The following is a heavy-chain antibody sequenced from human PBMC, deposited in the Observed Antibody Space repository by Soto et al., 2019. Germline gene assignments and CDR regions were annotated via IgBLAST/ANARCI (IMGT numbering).Heavy chain of an antibody. D-gene: IGHD3-3*01. CDR2: IYYSGST. CDR3: ARKVYDFWSGYYNRFDP. J-gene: IGHJ5*02. V-gene: IGHV4-31*03. Sequence: SETLSLTCTVSGGSISSGGYYWSWIRQHPGKGLEWIGYIYYSGSTYYNPSLKSRVTISVDTSKNQFSLKLSSVTAADTAVYYCARKVYDFWSGYYNRFDPWGQGTLVTVS. CDR1: GGSISSGGYY.